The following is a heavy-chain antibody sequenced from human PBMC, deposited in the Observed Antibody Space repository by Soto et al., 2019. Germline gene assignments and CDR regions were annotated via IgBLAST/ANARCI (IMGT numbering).Heavy chain of an antibody. Sequence: ASVKVSCKASGYTFTSYGISWVRQAPGQGLEWMGWISAYNGNTNYAQKLQGRATMTTDTSTSTAYMELRSLRSDDTAVYYCARARSNYTPGALGYWGQGTLVTVSS. V-gene: IGHV1-18*04. J-gene: IGHJ4*02. CDR1: GYTFTSYG. CDR2: ISAYNGNT. D-gene: IGHD1-26*01. CDR3: ARARSNYTPGALGY.